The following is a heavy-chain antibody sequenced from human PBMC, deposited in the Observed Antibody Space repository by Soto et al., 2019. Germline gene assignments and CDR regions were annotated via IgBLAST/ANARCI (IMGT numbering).Heavy chain of an antibody. J-gene: IGHJ6*02. CDR2: INPNSGGT. CDR3: AREDCSGGSCYHYYGMDV. Sequence: ASVKVSCKASGYTFTGYYMHWVRQAPGQELEWMGWINPNSGGTNYAQKFQGRVTMTRDTSISTAYMELSRLRSDDTAVYYCAREDCSGGSCYHYYGMDVWGQGTTVTVSS. V-gene: IGHV1-2*02. CDR1: GYTFTGYY. D-gene: IGHD2-15*01.